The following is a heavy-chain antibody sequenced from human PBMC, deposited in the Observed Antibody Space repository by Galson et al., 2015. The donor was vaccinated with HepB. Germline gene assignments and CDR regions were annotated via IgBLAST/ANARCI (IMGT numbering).Heavy chain of an antibody. D-gene: IGHD6-13*01. Sequence: CAISGDSASSSSAAWNWIRQSPSRGLEWLGRTYYRSKWYNGYAASVKSRITIDPDTSKNQFSLQLSSVTAADTAVYYCARPSLTLIAGGMDVWGQGTTVTVSS. CDR3: ARPSLTLIAGGMDV. CDR2: TYYRSKWYN. CDR1: GDSASSSSAA. V-gene: IGHV6-1*01. J-gene: IGHJ6*02.